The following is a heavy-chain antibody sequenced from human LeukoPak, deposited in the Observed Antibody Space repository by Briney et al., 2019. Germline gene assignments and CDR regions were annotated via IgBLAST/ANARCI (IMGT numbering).Heavy chain of an antibody. CDR2: ISGSGGST. V-gene: IGHV3-23*01. D-gene: IGHD5-18*01. CDR3: AKGALRGYTYGYTPYYFDY. Sequence: GGSLRLSCAASGFTFSSYGMSWVRQAPGKGLEWVSAISGSGGSTYYADSVRGRFTISRDNSKNTLYLQMNTLRAEDTAVYYCAKGALRGYTYGYTPYYFDYWGHGTLVTVSS. CDR1: GFTFSSYG. J-gene: IGHJ4*01.